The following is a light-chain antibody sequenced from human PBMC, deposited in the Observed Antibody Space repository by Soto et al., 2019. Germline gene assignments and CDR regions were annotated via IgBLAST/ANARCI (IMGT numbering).Light chain of an antibody. CDR3: QHYGTSLWP. Sequence: EIVLTQSPGILSLSPGERATLSCRASQSVSGHLAWYQQKPGQAPRLLIYSVSSRATGIPDRFSGSGSGTDFTLTITRLEPEDFAVYYCQHYGTSLWPFGQGTKVDIK. J-gene: IGKJ1*01. CDR1: QSVSGH. CDR2: SVS. V-gene: IGKV3-20*01.